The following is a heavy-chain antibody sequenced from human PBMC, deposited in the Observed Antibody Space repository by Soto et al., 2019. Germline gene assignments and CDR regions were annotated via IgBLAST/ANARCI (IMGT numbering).Heavy chain of an antibody. D-gene: IGHD3-3*01. CDR1: GYTFTGYY. Sequence: ASVKVSCXASGYTFTGYYMHGVRQAPGQGLEGMGWSNPNSGGTNYAQKFQGWATMTRDTSISTAYMELSRLRSDDPAVYYCARGNLNDFWSGYYTSPSAGWFDPWGQGTLVTVSS. J-gene: IGHJ5*02. V-gene: IGHV1-2*04. CDR3: ARGNLNDFWSGYYTSPSAGWFDP. CDR2: SNPNSGGT.